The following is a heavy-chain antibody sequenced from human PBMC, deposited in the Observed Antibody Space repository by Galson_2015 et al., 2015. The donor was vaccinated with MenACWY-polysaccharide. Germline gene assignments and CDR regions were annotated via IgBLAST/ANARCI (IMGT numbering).Heavy chain of an antibody. V-gene: IGHV4-39*07. D-gene: IGHD3-10*01. J-gene: IGHJ5*02. CDR3: ARDGHYYGSGSYGWFDP. CDR1: GGSISRTSHY. Sequence: SETLSLTCSVSGGSISRTSHYWGWIRQSPGKGLEWIASIYDTGRTFYNPSFEGRVTISIDTSKSHFSLNLTSVTAADTAIYFCARDGHYYGSGSYGWFDPWGQGALVAVSS. CDR2: IYDTGRT.